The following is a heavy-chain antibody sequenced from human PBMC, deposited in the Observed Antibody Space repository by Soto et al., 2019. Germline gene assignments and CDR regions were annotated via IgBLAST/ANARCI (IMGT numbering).Heavy chain of an antibody. CDR3: ARGSTVRYFDY. CDR1: GYTFTSYA. Sequence: ASVKVSCKASGYTFTSYAMHWVRQAPGQRLEWMGWINAGNGNTKYSQKFQGRVTITRDTSASTAYMELGSLRSEDTAVYYCARGSTVRYFDYWGQGTLVTVSS. V-gene: IGHV1-3*01. CDR2: INAGNGNT. D-gene: IGHD4-4*01. J-gene: IGHJ4*02.